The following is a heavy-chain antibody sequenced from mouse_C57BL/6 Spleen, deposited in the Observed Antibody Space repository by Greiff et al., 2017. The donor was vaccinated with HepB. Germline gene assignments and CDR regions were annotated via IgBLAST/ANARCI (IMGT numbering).Heavy chain of an antibody. CDR1: GYTFTDYE. CDR3: TRRRAYYGLDY. CDR2: IDPETGGT. Sequence: QVHVKQSGAELVRPGASVTLSCKASGYTFTDYEMHWVKQTPVHGLEWIGAIDPETGGTAYNQKFKGKAILTADKSSSTAYMELRSLTSEDSAVYYCTRRRAYYGLDYWGQGTSVTVSS. D-gene: IGHD3-3*01. V-gene: IGHV1-15*01. J-gene: IGHJ4*01.